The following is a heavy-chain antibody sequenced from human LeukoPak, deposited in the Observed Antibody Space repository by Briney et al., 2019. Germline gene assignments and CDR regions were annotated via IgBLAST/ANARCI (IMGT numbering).Heavy chain of an antibody. CDR2: VYYTGSA. J-gene: IGHJ4*02. Sequence: PSETLSLTCTVSGGSISNYYWTWIRQPPGKGLEWFGYVYYTGSANYNPSLKSRVTILVDTSKNQFSLNLSSVTAADTAVYYCARYLITFGGVIDLSYFDYWGQGTLVTVSS. D-gene: IGHD3-16*02. CDR1: GGSISNYY. CDR3: ARYLITFGGVIDLSYFDY. V-gene: IGHV4-59*08.